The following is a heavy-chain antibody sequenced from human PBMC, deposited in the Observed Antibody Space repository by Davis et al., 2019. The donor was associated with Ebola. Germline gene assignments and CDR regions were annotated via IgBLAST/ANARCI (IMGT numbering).Heavy chain of an antibody. J-gene: IGHJ6*02. D-gene: IGHD2-2*01. Sequence: AASVKVSCKASGYTFTSYYMHWVRQAPGQGLEWMGIINPSGGSTSYAQKFQGRVTMTRDTSTSTVYMELSSLRSEDTAVYYCARDPRPDIVVVPAAPQGMDVWGQGTTVTVSS. V-gene: IGHV1-46*01. CDR3: ARDPRPDIVVVPAAPQGMDV. CDR2: INPSGGST. CDR1: GYTFTSYY.